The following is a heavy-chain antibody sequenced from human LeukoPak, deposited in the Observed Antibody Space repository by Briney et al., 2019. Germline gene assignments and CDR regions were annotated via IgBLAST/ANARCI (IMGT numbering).Heavy chain of an antibody. J-gene: IGHJ6*03. V-gene: IGHV3-33*01. CDR1: GFTFSSYG. CDR2: IWYDGSNK. D-gene: IGHD6-19*01. Sequence: PGRSLRLSCAASGFTFSSYGMHWVRQAPGKGLEWVAVIWYDGSNKYYADSVKGRFTISRDNSKNTLYLQMNSLRAEDTALYYCARGLRGYYYYYYMDVWGKGTTVTVSS. CDR3: ARGLRGYYYYYYMDV.